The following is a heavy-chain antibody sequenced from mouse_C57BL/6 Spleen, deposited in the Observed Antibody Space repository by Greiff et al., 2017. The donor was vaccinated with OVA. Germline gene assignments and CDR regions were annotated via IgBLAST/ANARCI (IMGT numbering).Heavy chain of an antibody. CDR1: GYTFTSYW. J-gene: IGHJ2*01. Sequence: QVQLQQPGAELVKPGASVKMSCKASGYTFTSYWITWVKQRPGQGLEWIGDIYPGSGSTNYNEKFKSKATLTVDTSSSTAYMQLSSLTSEDSAVYYCARSGITTVVEYYFDYWGQGTTLTVSS. CDR3: ARSGITTVVEYYFDY. CDR2: IYPGSGST. D-gene: IGHD1-1*01. V-gene: IGHV1-55*01.